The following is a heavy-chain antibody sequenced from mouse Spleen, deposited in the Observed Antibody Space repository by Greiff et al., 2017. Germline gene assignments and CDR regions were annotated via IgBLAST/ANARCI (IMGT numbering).Heavy chain of an antibody. Sequence: EVKLQQSGPELVKPGASVKISCKASGYSFTGYYMNWVKQSPEKSLEWIGEINPSTGGTTYNQKFKAKATLTVDKSSSSAYMQLKSLTSEDSAVYYCARYIPITTVVARYFDVWGAGTTVTVSS. CDR2: INPSTGGT. CDR3: ARYIPITTVVARYFDV. V-gene: IGHV1-42*01. CDR1: GYSFTGYY. J-gene: IGHJ1*01. D-gene: IGHD1-1*01.